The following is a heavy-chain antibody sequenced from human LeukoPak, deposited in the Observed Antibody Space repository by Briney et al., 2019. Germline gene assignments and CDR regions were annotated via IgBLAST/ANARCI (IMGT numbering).Heavy chain of an antibody. V-gene: IGHV3-48*04. J-gene: IGHJ4*02. D-gene: IGHD5-18*01. CDR3: ARDVVDTPEQNY. CDR2: IISSGNTI. Sequence: GGSLRLSCAASGFTFSSYSMNWVRQAPGKGLECISYIISSGNTISYADSVQGRFTVSRDNAKNSLYLQMNSLRAEDTAVYYCARDVVDTPEQNYWGQGTLVTVSS. CDR1: GFTFSSYS.